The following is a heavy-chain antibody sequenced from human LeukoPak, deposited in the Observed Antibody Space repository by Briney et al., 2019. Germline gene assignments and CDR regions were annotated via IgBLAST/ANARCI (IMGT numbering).Heavy chain of an antibody. J-gene: IGHJ3*02. CDR3: ARRLRIEGGTRRGDALDM. CDR1: GGSINSYY. D-gene: IGHD1-26*01. V-gene: IGHV4-59*08. Sequence: SETLSLTCTVSGGSINSYYWTWIRQPPGKGLEWIGYIYNSGSTNYNPSLKSRVTISTDTSKKQFSLRVSSVTAADTAVYYCARRLRIEGGTRRGDALDMWDQGTMVTVSS. CDR2: IYNSGST.